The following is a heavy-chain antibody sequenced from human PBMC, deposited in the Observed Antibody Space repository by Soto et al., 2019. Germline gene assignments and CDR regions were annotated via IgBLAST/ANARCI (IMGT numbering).Heavy chain of an antibody. CDR2: IKSKTDGGTT. Sequence: EVQLVESGGGLVKPGGSLRLSCAASGFTFSNAWMSWVRQAPGKGLEWVGRIKSKTDGGTTDYAAPVNGRFTISRDDSKNTLYLQMNSLKTEDTAVYYCTTAPYIWGSYLSNFWGQGTLVTVSS. J-gene: IGHJ4*02. V-gene: IGHV3-15*01. CDR1: GFTFSNAW. CDR3: TTAPYIWGSYLSNF. D-gene: IGHD3-16*02.